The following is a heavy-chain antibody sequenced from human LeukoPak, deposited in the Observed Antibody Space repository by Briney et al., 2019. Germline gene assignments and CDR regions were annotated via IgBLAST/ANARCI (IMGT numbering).Heavy chain of an antibody. CDR1: GYTFTGYY. Sequence: ASVKVSCKASGYTFTGYYMHWVRQAPGQGLEWMGWINPNSGGTNYAQKFQGRVTMTRDTSISTAYMELSRLRSDDTAVYYCARFTRDDYSNLYYFDYWGQGTLVTVSS. J-gene: IGHJ4*02. CDR3: ARFTRDDYSNLYYFDY. D-gene: IGHD4-11*01. CDR2: INPNSGGT. V-gene: IGHV1-2*02.